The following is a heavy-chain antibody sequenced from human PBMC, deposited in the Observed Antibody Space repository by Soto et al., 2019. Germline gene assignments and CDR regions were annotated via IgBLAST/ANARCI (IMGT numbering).Heavy chain of an antibody. CDR2: ISAYNGNT. Sequence: QVQLVQSGAEVKKPGASVKVSCKASGYTFTSYGISWVRRAPGQGLEWMGWISAYNGNTNYAQKLQGRVTMTTDTATSTAYMELRSLRSDDTAVYYCSRNPATRRRIPYYFDYWGQGTLVTLSS. CDR1: GYTFTSYG. J-gene: IGHJ4*02. D-gene: IGHD6-6*01. CDR3: SRNPATRRRIPYYFDY. V-gene: IGHV1-18*01.